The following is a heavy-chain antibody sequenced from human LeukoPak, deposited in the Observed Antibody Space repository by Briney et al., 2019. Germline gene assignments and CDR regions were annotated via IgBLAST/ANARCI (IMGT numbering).Heavy chain of an antibody. CDR1: GLTFSTYA. CDR3: AKKLGVTGW. V-gene: IGHV3-23*01. J-gene: IGHJ4*02. Sequence: GGSLSLSCAASGLTFSTYAMSWVRQAPGKGLEWVSSISSSGGSTYYADSVKGRFTISRDNPKNTLYLQMKSLTAEDTAVYYCAKKLGVTGWGGQGTLVTVSS. CDR2: ISSSGGST. D-gene: IGHD2-21*02.